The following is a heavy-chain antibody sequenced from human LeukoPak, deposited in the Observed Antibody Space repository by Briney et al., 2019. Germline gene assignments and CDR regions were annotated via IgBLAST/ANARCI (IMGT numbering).Heavy chain of an antibody. V-gene: IGHV3-48*03. D-gene: IGHD2-2*02. CDR2: GSGGGSNI. J-gene: IGHJ6*04. CDR3: ARGRRAIPPYGMDV. Sequence: HPGGSLRLSCAASGFTFSSYEMNWVRQAPGKGLEWVSYGSGGGSNIYYAESVRGRFTISRDNAKNSLYLQMNSLRAEDTAVYYCARGRRAIPPYGMDVWGKGTTVTVSS. CDR1: GFTFSSYE.